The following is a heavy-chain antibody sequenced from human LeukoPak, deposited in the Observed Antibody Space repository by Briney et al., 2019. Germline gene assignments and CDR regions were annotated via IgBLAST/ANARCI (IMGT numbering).Heavy chain of an antibody. Sequence: EASVKVSCKASGYTFTSYYMHWVRQAPGQGLEWMGIINPSGGSTSYAQKFQGRVTMTRDTSTSTVYMELSSLRSEDTAVYYCARDQAGTYYYDSSGPGDWGQGTLVIVSS. CDR2: INPSGGST. J-gene: IGHJ4*02. D-gene: IGHD3-22*01. V-gene: IGHV1-46*01. CDR1: GYTFTSYY. CDR3: ARDQAGTYYYDSSGPGD.